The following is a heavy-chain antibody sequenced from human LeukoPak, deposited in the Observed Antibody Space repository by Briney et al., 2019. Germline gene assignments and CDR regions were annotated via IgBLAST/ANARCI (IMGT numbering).Heavy chain of an antibody. CDR2: IYRGATT. CDR1: GFTVSSNY. D-gene: IGHD5-18*01. J-gene: IGHJ6*02. CDR3: ARGGYTYGSNYYYAMDV. V-gene: IGHV3-53*04. Sequence: GGFLRLSCAASGFTVSSNYMTWVCQAPGKGLEWVSLIYRGATTYYAVSVKGRFTISRHNSMNTLYLQMNSLRAEDTAVYYCARGGYTYGSNYYYAMDVWGQGTTVPVSS.